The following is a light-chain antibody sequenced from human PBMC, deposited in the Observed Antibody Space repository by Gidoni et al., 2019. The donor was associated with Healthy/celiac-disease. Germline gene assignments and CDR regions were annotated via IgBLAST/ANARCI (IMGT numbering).Light chain of an antibody. CDR3: QHRSNWPPG. Sequence: ELVLTQSPGTLSLSPGERATLSCRASQSVSSYLVWYQQKPGQAPRLLIYDASNRATGIPARFSGSGSGTDFTLTISSLEPEDFAVYYCQHRSNWPPGFGGGTKVEIK. V-gene: IGKV3-11*01. CDR1: QSVSSY. CDR2: DAS. J-gene: IGKJ4*01.